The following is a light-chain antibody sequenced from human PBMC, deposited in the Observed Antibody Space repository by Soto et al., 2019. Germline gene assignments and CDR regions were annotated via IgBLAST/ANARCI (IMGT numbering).Light chain of an antibody. V-gene: IGKV3-20*01. CDR1: QSVSSNY. Sequence: EIVLTQSPGTLSLSPGERATLSCRASQSVSSNYLAWYQHKPGQGPRLLIYAASSRATGIPDRFSGSGSGTDFTLTISRLEPEDSALYYCQNYGSAFTFGPGTKVEI. CDR3: QNYGSAFT. CDR2: AAS. J-gene: IGKJ3*01.